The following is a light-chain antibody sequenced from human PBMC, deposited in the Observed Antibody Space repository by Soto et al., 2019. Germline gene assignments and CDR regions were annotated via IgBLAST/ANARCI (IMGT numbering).Light chain of an antibody. CDR3: QQYGSSGT. J-gene: IGKJ1*01. CDR1: QSVSNNY. CDR2: GAS. V-gene: IGKV3-20*01. Sequence: EIVVTQSRCGLCRSPGERCTLSGRASQSVSNNYLAWYQQKPGQAPRLLIYGASNRATGIPDRFSGSGSGTDFTLTISRLEPEDFAVYYCQQYGSSGTFGQGTKVDIK.